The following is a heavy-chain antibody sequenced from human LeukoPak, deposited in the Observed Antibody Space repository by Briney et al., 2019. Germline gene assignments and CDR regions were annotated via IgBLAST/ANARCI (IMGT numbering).Heavy chain of an antibody. CDR1: GVPFSNYY. V-gene: IGHV4-34*01. D-gene: IGHD6-19*01. CDR2: INHSGYT. J-gene: IGHJ4*02. CDR3: TRAVAGHPD. Sequence: SETLSLTCAVSGVPFSNYYWSWVRQSPRQGLEWIGEINHSGYTNYNPSLKSRVAMSIDTSKNQFSLILTSVTAADAGVYYCTRAVAGHPDWGQGTLVTVSS.